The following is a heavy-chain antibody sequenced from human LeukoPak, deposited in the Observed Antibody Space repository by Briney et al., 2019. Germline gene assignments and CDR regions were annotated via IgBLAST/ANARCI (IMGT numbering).Heavy chain of an antibody. CDR1: GFTFSSYS. CDR3: ARRGDYGDGYWYFDL. CDR2: ISSSSSYI. J-gene: IGHJ2*01. Sequence: PGGSLRLSCAASGFTFSSYSMNWVRQAPGKGLEWVSSISSSSSYIYYADSVKGRFTISRDNAKNSLYLQMNSLRAEDTAVYYCARRGDYGDGYWYFDLWGRGTLVTVSS. D-gene: IGHD4-17*01. V-gene: IGHV3-21*01.